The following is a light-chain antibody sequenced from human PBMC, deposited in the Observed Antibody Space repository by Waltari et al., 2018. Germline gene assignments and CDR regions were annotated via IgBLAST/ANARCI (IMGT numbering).Light chain of an antibody. J-gene: IGKJ1*01. CDR3: QQYYSTPRT. Sequence: DIVMTQSPDSLAVSLGERATINCKSSQSVLYSSNNKNDLAWYQQKPGQPPKLLISWAATRQSGVPDRFSGSGSWTDFTLTISSLQAEDVAVYYCQQYYSTPRTFGQGTKVEIK. V-gene: IGKV4-1*01. CDR2: WAA. CDR1: QSVLYSSNNKND.